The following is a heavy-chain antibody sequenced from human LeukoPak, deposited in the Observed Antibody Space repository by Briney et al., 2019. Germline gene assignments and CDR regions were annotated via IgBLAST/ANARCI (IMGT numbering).Heavy chain of an antibody. D-gene: IGHD6-6*01. Sequence: PSETLSLTCTVSGGSISSSSHYWGWIRQPPGKGLEWIGSIYYSGSTYYNPSLSSRVTMPVDTSKNQFSLRLRSVTAADTAVYYCARQAYSSSSQVDYWGQGTLDTVSS. CDR2: IYYSGST. CDR1: GGSISSSSHY. J-gene: IGHJ4*02. V-gene: IGHV4-39*01. CDR3: ARQAYSSSSQVDY.